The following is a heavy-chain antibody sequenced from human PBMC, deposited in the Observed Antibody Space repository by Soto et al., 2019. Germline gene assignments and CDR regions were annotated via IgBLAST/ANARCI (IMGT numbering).Heavy chain of an antibody. D-gene: IGHD2-15*01. CDR1: GYTFTSYG. V-gene: IGHV1-18*01. CDR3: ARVEGVGCSGGSCYSLPKGWFDP. CDR2: ISAYNGNT. Sequence: QVQLVQSGAEVKKPGASVKVSCKASGYTFTSYGISWVRQAPGQGLAWMGWISAYNGNTNYAQKLQGRVTMTTDTSTSTAYMELRSLRSDDTAVYYCARVEGVGCSGGSCYSLPKGWFDPWGQGTLVTVSS. J-gene: IGHJ5*02.